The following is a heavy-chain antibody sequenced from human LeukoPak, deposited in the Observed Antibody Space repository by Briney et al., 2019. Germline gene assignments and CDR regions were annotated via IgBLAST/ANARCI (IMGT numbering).Heavy chain of an antibody. Sequence: GGSLGLSCAASGFTFSIYWMSWVRQAPGKGLEWVANIKQDGSEKYYVDSVKGRFTISRDNAMNSLYLQMNSLRAEDTAVYSCVRGGYSSSWHLGYWGQGTLVTVSS. D-gene: IGHD6-13*01. V-gene: IGHV3-7*01. CDR1: GFTFSIYW. CDR2: IKQDGSEK. CDR3: VRGGYSSSWHLGY. J-gene: IGHJ4*02.